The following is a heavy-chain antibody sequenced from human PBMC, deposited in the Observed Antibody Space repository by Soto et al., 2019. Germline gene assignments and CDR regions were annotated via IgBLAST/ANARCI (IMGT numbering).Heavy chain of an antibody. CDR1: GFTFSSYA. V-gene: IGHV3-23*01. CDR2: ISGSGGST. CDR3: AYIPFLLYGDYGDYYYYGMDV. J-gene: IGHJ6*02. D-gene: IGHD4-17*01. Sequence: EVQLLESGGGLVQPGGSLRLSCAASGFTFSSYAMSWVRQAPGKGLEWVSAISGSGGSTYYADYVKGRFTISRDNSKNSLYLQMNSLRAEDTAVYYWAYIPFLLYGDYGDYYYYGMDVWGQGTTVTVSS.